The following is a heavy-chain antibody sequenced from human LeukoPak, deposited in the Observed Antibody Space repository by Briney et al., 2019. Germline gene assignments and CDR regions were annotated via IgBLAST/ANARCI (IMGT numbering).Heavy chain of an antibody. CDR1: GFTFSSYG. J-gene: IGHJ3*02. Sequence: GRSLRLSCAASGFTFSSYGMHWVRQAPGKGLEWVAVIWYDGRNKFYADSLKGRFTISRDNSKNTLYLQMNSLRAEDTAVYYCARVTRGDALDIWGQGTLVTVSS. CDR2: IWYDGRNK. CDR3: ARVTRGDALDI. V-gene: IGHV3-33*01. D-gene: IGHD2-15*01.